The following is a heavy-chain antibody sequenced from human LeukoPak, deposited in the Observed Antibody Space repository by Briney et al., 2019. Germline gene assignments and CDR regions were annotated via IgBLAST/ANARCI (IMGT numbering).Heavy chain of an antibody. V-gene: IGHV3-64D*09. CDR1: GFTFSMYA. D-gene: IGHD6-6*01. J-gene: IGHJ4*02. CDR2: ISGNGGST. CDR3: VRGHSSSSNYFDY. Sequence: GGSLRLSCSASGFTFSMYAMRWVRQAPGKGLEYVSGISGNGGSTNYEDSVKGRFTISRDNSKNTLYLQMSSLRAEDTAVYYCVRGHSSSSNYFDYWGQGSLVTVSS.